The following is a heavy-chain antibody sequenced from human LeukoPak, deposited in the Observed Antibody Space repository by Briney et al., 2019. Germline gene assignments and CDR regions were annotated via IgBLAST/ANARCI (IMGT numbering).Heavy chain of an antibody. CDR3: ARGYGVGDWFDP. CDR2: IYYSGST. J-gene: IGHJ5*02. Sequence: TSETLSLTCTVSGGSISSGGYCWSWLRQHPGKGLEWIGYIYYSGSTYYNPSLKSRVTISVDTSKNQFSLKLSSGTAADTAVYYCARGYGVGDWFDPWGQGTLVTVSS. CDR1: GGSISSGGYC. D-gene: IGHD4-17*01. V-gene: IGHV4-31*03.